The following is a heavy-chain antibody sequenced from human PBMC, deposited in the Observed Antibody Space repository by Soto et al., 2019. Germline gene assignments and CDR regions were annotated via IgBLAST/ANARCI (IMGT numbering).Heavy chain of an antibody. CDR1: GFTFNNYA. CDR2: ISGSGGST. CDR3: ANPHGMSTVTHRGYLDY. J-gene: IGHJ4*02. V-gene: IGHV3-23*01. D-gene: IGHD4-17*01. Sequence: GGSLRLSCAASGFTFNNYAMSWVRQAPGKGLEWVSSISGSGGSTYYADSVKGRFTISRDNSQNTLYLQMNSLRAEETAVYYCANPHGMSTVTHRGYLDYWGQGTLVTLSS.